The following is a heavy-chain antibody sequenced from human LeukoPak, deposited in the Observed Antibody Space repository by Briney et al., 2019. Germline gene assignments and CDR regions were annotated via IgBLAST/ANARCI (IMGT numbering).Heavy chain of an antibody. CDR1: GFIFSAYG. J-gene: IGHJ3*01. CDR3: AKDWQWKLLTGAFNV. Sequence: GRSLSLSCTVSGFIFSAYGMHWVRQAPGKGLEWVTGISHDGRNIYYADIVKGRFTISRDNSRDTLHLQMNSLREEDTAVYYCAKDWQWKLLTGAFNVWGQGTMVTVS. CDR2: ISHDGRNI. V-gene: IGHV3-30*18. D-gene: IGHD6-19*01.